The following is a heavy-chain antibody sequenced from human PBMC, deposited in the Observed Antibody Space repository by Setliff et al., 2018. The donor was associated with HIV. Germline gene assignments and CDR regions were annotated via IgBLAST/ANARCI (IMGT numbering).Heavy chain of an antibody. CDR3: ARVGGQWLSEYYYYYGMDV. CDR1: GGSFSGHS. CDR2: INRSGSA. Sequence: PSETLSLTCAVYGGSFSGHSWTWIRQPPGKGLEWIGEINRSGSANYNRSLKSRVTMSVDTSKNQFSLKPTSVTAADTAVYYCARVGGQWLSEYYYYYGMDVWGQGTTVTVSS. J-gene: IGHJ6*02. V-gene: IGHV4-34*01. D-gene: IGHD6-19*01.